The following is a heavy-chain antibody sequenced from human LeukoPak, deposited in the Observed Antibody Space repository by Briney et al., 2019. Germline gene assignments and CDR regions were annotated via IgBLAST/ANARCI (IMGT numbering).Heavy chain of an antibody. D-gene: IGHD2-2*02. V-gene: IGHV1-18*01. CDR3: ARNLVDIVVVPAAIGY. J-gene: IGHJ4*02. CDR1: GYTFTSYG. Sequence: ASVKVSCKASGYTFTSYGISWVRQAPGQGLEWMGWISAYNGNTNYAQKLQGRVTMTTDTSTSTAYMELRSLRSDDTAVYYCARNLVDIVVVPAAIGYWGQGTLVTVSS. CDR2: ISAYNGNT.